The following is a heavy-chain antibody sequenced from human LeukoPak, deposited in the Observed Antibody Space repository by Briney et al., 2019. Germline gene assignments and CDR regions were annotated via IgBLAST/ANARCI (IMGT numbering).Heavy chain of an antibody. J-gene: IGHJ5*02. D-gene: IGHD2-2*03. CDR1: GYTITGYY. Sequence: ASVKVSCKAFGYTITGYYIHWVRQAPGQGLEWMGWISAYNGNTNYAQKLQGRVTMTTDTSTSTAYMELRSLRSDDTAVYYCARLDIVVVPAAMESWFDPWGQGTLVTVSS. CDR3: ARLDIVVVPAAMESWFDP. CDR2: ISAYNGNT. V-gene: IGHV1-18*04.